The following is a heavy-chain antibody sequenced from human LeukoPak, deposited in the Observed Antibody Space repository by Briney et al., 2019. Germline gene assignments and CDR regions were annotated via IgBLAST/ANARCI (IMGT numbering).Heavy chain of an antibody. Sequence: GESLQISCKGSGYRFISFWIAWVRQMPGKGLEWMGIIFPGDSDTRYRPSLQGQVTISVDKSIDTAFLQWSSLKASDSAIYYCARLTSFADLLTATRRSWFDPWGQGTLVTVSS. V-gene: IGHV5-51*01. CDR2: IFPGDSDT. CDR3: ARLTSFADLLTATRRSWFDP. D-gene: IGHD2-21*02. CDR1: GYRFISFW. J-gene: IGHJ5*02.